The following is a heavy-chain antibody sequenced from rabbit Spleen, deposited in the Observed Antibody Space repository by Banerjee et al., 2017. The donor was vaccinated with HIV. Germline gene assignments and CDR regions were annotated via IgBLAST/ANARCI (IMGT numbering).Heavy chain of an antibody. D-gene: IGHD3-1*01. CDR1: GFSFSSNDY. CDR2: TAGGRSAFT. V-gene: IGHV1S40*01. J-gene: IGHJ4*01. Sequence: QSLEESGGGLVQPEGSLTLTCTTSGFSFSSNDYMCWVRQAPGKGLEWIACTAGGRSAFTYYASWAKGRFTCSKASSTTVTLQMTSLTAADTATYFCARDLASVVGWNFNLWGQGTLVTVS. CDR3: ARDLASVVGWNFNL.